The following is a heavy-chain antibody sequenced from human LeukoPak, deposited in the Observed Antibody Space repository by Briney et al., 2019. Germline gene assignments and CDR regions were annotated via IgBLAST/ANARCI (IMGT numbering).Heavy chain of an antibody. CDR3: ARDASSWYSHYYYYMDV. Sequence: ASVKVSCKASGYTFTSYGISWVRQAPGQGLEWMGWISAYNGNTEYAQKFQGRVTITADESTSTAYMELSSLRSEDTAVYYCARDASSWYSHYYYYMDVWGKGTTVTISS. CDR1: GYTFTSYG. CDR2: ISAYNGNT. D-gene: IGHD6-13*01. V-gene: IGHV1-18*01. J-gene: IGHJ6*03.